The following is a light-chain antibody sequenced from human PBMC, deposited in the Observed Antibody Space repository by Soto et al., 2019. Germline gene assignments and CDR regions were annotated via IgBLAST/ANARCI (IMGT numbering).Light chain of an antibody. Sequence: EIVMTQSPATLSVSPGERVTLSCRASQSVSSNLAWYQQKPGQAPRLLIYGASTGATGIPARFSGSGSGTEFTLTISSLQSEDFAVYYCQQYNDWSITFGQGTRLEIK. CDR3: QQYNDWSIT. V-gene: IGKV3-15*01. CDR1: QSVSSN. CDR2: GAS. J-gene: IGKJ5*01.